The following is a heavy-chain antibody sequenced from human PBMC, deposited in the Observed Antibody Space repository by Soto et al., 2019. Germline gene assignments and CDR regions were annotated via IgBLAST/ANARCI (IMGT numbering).Heavy chain of an antibody. D-gene: IGHD2-8*01. V-gene: IGHV4-31*03. CDR3: AGEGVNYYYGMDV. Sequence: SQTLSLTCPLSARSISIDGYNCSWIHQHRVKGLEWIGYIYYSGSTYYNPSLKSRVTISVDTSKNQFSLKLSSVTAADTAVYYGAGEGVNYYYGMDVSRQGPTVTVYS. CDR2: IYYSGST. CDR1: ARSISIDGYN. J-gene: IGHJ6*01.